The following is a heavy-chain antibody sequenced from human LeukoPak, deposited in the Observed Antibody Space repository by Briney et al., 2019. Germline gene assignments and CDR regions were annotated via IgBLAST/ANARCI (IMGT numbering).Heavy chain of an antibody. D-gene: IGHD3-10*01. J-gene: IGHJ6*03. Sequence: PSETLSLTCTVSGGSISSHYWSWLRQPPGKGLEWLGYIYYSGSTNYTPSLKSRVTISVDTSKNQFSLKLSSVTAADTAVYYCARVKYGSGSYWYYYYYMDVWGKGTTVTVSS. CDR1: GGSISSHY. CDR3: ARVKYGSGSYWYYYYYMDV. CDR2: IYYSGST. V-gene: IGHV4-59*11.